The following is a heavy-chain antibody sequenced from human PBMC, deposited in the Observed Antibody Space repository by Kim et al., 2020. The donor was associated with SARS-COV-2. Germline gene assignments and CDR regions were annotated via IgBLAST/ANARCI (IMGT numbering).Heavy chain of an antibody. Sequence: GGSLRLSCAASGFTFSSYDMHWVRQAPGKGLEWVSAIGTAGDKNFSGYVKRRCSTSREDAKNSLYLQLNSLRAGDTAVYYCARGTLTMVRGVKPKKLYDYGMGVWGQGTTVTVSS. CDR2: IGTAGDK. CDR1: GFTFSSYD. V-gene: IGHV3-13*04. J-gene: IGHJ6*02. CDR3: ARGTLTMVRGVKPKKLYDYGMGV. D-gene: IGHD3-10*01.